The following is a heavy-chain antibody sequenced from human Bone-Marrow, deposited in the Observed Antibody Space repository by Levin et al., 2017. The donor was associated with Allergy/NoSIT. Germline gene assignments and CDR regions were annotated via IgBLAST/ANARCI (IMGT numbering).Heavy chain of an antibody. D-gene: IGHD6-13*01. CDR3: ALIAAAGTENWFDP. V-gene: IGHV3-23*01. J-gene: IGHJ5*02. Sequence: GESLKISCAASGFTFSSYAMSWVRQAPGKGLEWVSAISGSGGSTYYADSVKGRFTISRDNSKNTLYLQMNSLRAEDTAVYYCALIAAAGTENWFDPWGQGTLVTVSS. CDR1: GFTFSSYA. CDR2: ISGSGGST.